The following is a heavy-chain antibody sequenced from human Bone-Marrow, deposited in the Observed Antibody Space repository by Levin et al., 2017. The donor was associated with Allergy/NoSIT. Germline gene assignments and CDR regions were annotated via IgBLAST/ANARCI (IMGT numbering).Heavy chain of an antibody. Sequence: GGSLRLSFSSSFFPFLPSFLLFFLHSPLQGLAWVGHIKSKTDGGTTDYGAPVKGRFTISRDDSKNTLFLQMNSLETEDTAVYYCTTDKRTYYDILTGYPDAFDIWGQGTMVTVSS. V-gene: IGHV3-15*01. D-gene: IGHD3-9*01. CDR2: IKSKTDGGTT. CDR3: TTDKRTYYDILTGYPDAFDI. CDR1: FFPFLPSF. J-gene: IGHJ3*02.